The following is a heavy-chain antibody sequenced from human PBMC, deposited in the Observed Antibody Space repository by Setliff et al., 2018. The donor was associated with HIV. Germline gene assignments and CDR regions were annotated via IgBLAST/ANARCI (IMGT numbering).Heavy chain of an antibody. Sequence: LRLSCAASGFTFSSYAMSWVRQAPGKGLEWVSAISDSGGSTYYADSVKGRFTISRDNSKNTLHLQMNSLRDEDTAVYYCAKDEGSGSLPNFDYWGQGTKVTVSS. CDR2: ISDSGGST. CDR3: AKDEGSGSLPNFDY. J-gene: IGHJ4*02. CDR1: GFTFSSYA. D-gene: IGHD3-10*01. V-gene: IGHV3-23*01.